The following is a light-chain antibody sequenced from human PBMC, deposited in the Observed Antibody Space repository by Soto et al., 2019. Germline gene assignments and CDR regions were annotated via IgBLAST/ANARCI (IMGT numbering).Light chain of an antibody. CDR3: QLSYSSPWT. J-gene: IGKJ1*01. Sequence: DIQMTQSPSSLSASVGDRVTITCRASQSISSYLNWDQQKPGKAPKLLIYAASSLQSGVPSRFSGSGSGTDFTLTICSLQPEDFATYYCQLSYSSPWTFGQGTKVEIK. CDR1: QSISSY. CDR2: AAS. V-gene: IGKV1-39*01.